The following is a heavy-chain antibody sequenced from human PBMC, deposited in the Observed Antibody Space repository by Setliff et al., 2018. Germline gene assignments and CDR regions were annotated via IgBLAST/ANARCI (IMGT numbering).Heavy chain of an antibody. V-gene: IGHV4-4*02. Sequence: SETLSLTCAVSGGSISSSNWWSWVRQPPGKGLEWIGETYHSGSTNYTPSLKSRVTISVDKSKNQFSLKLSSVTAADTAVYYCASYSSTRVLFYWGQGTLVTVSS. CDR2: TYHSGST. J-gene: IGHJ4*02. CDR3: ASYSSTRVLFY. D-gene: IGHD2-15*01. CDR1: GGSISSSNW.